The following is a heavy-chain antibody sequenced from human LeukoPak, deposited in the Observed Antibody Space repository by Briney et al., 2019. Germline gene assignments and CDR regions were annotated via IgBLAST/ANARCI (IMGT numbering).Heavy chain of an antibody. D-gene: IGHD2-21*02. CDR2: IWYDGSNK. V-gene: IGHV3-33*01. J-gene: IGHJ3*02. Sequence: GGSLRLSCAASGFTFDDYGIHWVRQAPGKGLEWVAVIWYDGSNKYYADSVKGRFTISRDNSKNMLYLQMNSLRAEDTAVYYCARVKTAVVTATNAFDIWGQGTMVTVSS. CDR3: ARVKTAVVTATNAFDI. CDR1: GFTFDDYG.